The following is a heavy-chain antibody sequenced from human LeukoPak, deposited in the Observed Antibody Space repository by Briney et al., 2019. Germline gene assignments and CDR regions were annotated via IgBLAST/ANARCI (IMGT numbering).Heavy chain of an antibody. Sequence: GGSLRLSCAASGFTFSSYGMHWVRQAPGKGLEWVAVISYDGSNKYYADSVKGRFTISRDNSKNTLYLQMNSLRAEDTAVYYCAILSPPGGYFDYWGQGTLVTVSS. CDR1: GFTFSSYG. CDR2: ISYDGSNK. CDR3: AILSPPGGYFDY. V-gene: IGHV3-30*03. J-gene: IGHJ4*02. D-gene: IGHD2-15*01.